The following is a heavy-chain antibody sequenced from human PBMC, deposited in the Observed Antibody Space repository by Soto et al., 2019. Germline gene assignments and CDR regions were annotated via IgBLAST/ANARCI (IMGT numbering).Heavy chain of an antibody. CDR1: NFSIISGYY. CDR2: IYRSGTT. Sequence: SETLSLTCVVSNFSIISGYYWGCIRQSPGKGLEWIASIYRSGTTSYNPSLKSRVTISVDPSKNQFSLMLTAVTAADTAVYYCARTHSGSYYSVFNYWGRGSLVTVSS. V-gene: IGHV4-38-2*01. CDR3: ARTHSGSYYSVFNY. D-gene: IGHD1-26*01. J-gene: IGHJ4*02.